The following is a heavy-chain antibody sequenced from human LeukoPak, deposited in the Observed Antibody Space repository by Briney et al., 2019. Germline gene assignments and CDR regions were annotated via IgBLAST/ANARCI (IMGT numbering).Heavy chain of an antibody. J-gene: IGHJ3*02. D-gene: IGHD3-10*01. Sequence: SETLSLTCTVSGGSISSSSYYWGWIRQPPGKGLEWIGSIYYSGSTYYNPSLKSRVTISVDTSKNQFSLKLSSVTAADTAVYYCAREDYYGSGSYDPVRAFDIWGQGTMVTVSS. V-gene: IGHV4-39*02. CDR1: GGSISSSSYY. CDR2: IYYSGST. CDR3: AREDYYGSGSYDPVRAFDI.